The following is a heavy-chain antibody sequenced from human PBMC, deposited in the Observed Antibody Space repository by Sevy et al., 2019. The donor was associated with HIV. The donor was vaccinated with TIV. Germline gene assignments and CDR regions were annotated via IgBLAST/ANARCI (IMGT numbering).Heavy chain of an antibody. CDR1: GFTFSSSW. CDR2: IKEDGSGK. D-gene: IGHD4-4*01. J-gene: IGHJ4*02. CDR3: ARVGGYCSNYPFDD. Sequence: GGSLRLSCEASGFTFSSSWMSWVRQAPGKGLEWVANIKEDGSGKFYVDSVKSRFTISRDNTKNSLYLQMNSLRAEDTVVYYRARVGGYCSNYPFDDCGQGTLVTVSS. V-gene: IGHV3-7*04.